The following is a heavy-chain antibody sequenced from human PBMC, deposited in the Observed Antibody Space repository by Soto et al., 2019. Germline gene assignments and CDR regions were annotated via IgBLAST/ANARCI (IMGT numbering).Heavy chain of an antibody. V-gene: IGHV3-30-3*01. CDR3: ARLGPLGSHIVVVVAAIAV. J-gene: IGHJ4*02. Sequence: GGSLRLSCAASGFTFSSYAMHWVRQAPGKGLEWVAVISYDGSNKYYADSVKGRFTISRDNSKNTLYLQMSSLKASDTAMYYCARLGPLGSHIVVVVAAIAVWGQGTLVTVSS. D-gene: IGHD2-15*01. CDR2: ISYDGSNK. CDR1: GFTFSSYA.